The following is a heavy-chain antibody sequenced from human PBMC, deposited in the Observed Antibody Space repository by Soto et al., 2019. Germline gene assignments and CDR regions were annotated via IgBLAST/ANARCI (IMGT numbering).Heavy chain of an antibody. Sequence: ASVKVSCKASGYIFGNYDISWVRQGTGQGLEWMGWMNPNSGKGGYAQKFQGRVTMTRDTSTSTAYMELSSLTSDDTAIYYCARMETSGTLNWFDPWGQGTLVTVPS. CDR3: ARMETSGTLNWFDP. CDR2: MNPNSGKG. J-gene: IGHJ5*02. V-gene: IGHV1-8*01. D-gene: IGHD1-1*01. CDR1: GYIFGNYD.